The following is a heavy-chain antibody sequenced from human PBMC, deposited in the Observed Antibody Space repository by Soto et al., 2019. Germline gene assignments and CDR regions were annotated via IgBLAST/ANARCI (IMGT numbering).Heavy chain of an antibody. J-gene: IGHJ6*02. CDR1: GFTVNGYD. V-gene: IGHV3-53*02. D-gene: IGHD3-10*01. CDR3: ARRRFTAAGMDV. CDR2: LSSGAGK. Sequence: EVQLVETGGGLIQPGGSLRLSCAASGFTVNGYDINWVRQAPGKGLEWVSLLSSGAGKYFADSVKGRFTLSRDNSKNTVFLQMNSLRVEDTAIYYCARRRFTAAGMDVWGQGTTVTVSS.